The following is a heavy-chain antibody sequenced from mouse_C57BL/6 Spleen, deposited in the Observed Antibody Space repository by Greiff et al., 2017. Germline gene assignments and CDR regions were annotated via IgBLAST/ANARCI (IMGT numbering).Heavy chain of an antibody. J-gene: IGHJ1*03. V-gene: IGHV1-39*01. Sequence: VQLQQSGPELVKPGASVKISCKASGYSFTDYNMNWVKQSNGTSLEWIGVINPNYGTTRYNQKFKGKATLTVDQSSSTAYMQLNSLTSEDSAVYYCARLDYYGSSHWYIDVWGTGTTVTVSS. D-gene: IGHD1-1*01. CDR2: INPNYGTT. CDR3: ARLDYYGSSHWYIDV. CDR1: GYSFTDYN.